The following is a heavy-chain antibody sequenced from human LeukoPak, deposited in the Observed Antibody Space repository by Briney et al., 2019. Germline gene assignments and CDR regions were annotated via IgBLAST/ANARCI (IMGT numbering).Heavy chain of an antibody. J-gene: IGHJ3*02. D-gene: IGHD6-13*01. CDR1: GGSISSSTYY. CDR3: ARPLSGSSSWHGDAFDI. V-gene: IGHV4-39*01. Sequence: SETLSLTCTVSGGSISSSTYYWGWIRQPPGKGLEWIGSIYYSGSTYYNASLKSRVTISADTSKNQFSLKLSSVTAADTAVYYCARPLSGSSSWHGDAFDIWVQGTMVTVSS. CDR2: IYYSGST.